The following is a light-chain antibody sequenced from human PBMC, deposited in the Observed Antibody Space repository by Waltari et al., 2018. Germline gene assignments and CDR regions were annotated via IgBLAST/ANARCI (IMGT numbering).Light chain of an antibody. V-gene: IGLV2-14*03. Sequence: QSALTQPASVSGSPGQSITISCTGTSSDVGGYNYVSWHQHHPGEAPKLIIYDVSKRPSGASNRFSGSKSGNTASLTISGLQAEDEADYYCSSYTSSTTYVFGTGTKVTVL. CDR3: SSYTSSTTYV. J-gene: IGLJ1*01. CDR2: DVS. CDR1: SSDVGGYNY.